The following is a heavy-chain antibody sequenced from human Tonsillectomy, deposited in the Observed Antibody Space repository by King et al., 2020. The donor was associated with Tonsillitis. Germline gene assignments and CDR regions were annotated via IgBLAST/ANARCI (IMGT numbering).Heavy chain of an antibody. Sequence: VQLVESGGGLVQPGGSLRLSCAASGFTFRGYWMSWVHQAPGKGLEWVANIKQDGSEIYYVDSVKGRFTISRDNAKNSLYLQMNSLRAEDTAVYYCAMGMIVVVPAAPMGYGMDVWGQGTTVTVSS. J-gene: IGHJ6*02. V-gene: IGHV3-7*01. CDR2: IKQDGSEI. D-gene: IGHD2-2*01. CDR1: GFTFRGYW. CDR3: AMGMIVVVPAAPMGYGMDV.